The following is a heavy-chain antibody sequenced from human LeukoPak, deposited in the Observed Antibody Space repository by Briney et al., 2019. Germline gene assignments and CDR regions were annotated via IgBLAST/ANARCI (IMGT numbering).Heavy chain of an antibody. CDR1: GVSISSSEW. CDR2: IHRDGRT. Sequence: SGTLSLTCAVSGVSISSSEWWIWVRQPPGQGLEWIGEIHRDGRTRYNPSLQTRVTMSIDYSKNQISLEVTSVTAADTAIYYCGKTDIYFNPIDYWGPGSLVTVSS. J-gene: IGHJ4*02. D-gene: IGHD3-9*01. CDR3: GKTDIYFNPIDY. V-gene: IGHV4-4*02.